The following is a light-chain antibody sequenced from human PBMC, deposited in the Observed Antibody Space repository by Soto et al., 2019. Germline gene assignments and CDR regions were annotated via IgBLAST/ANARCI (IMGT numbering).Light chain of an antibody. CDR3: KHYNSYSPWT. CDR2: DAS. Sequence: DIPMTQSPSTLSASVGDRVTITCRASQSISKWLAWYQQKPGKAPNLLIYDASSLGSGVPSRFSGSGSGTEFTLTISSLQPGDFATYYCKHYNSYSPWTFGQGTKVEI. J-gene: IGKJ1*01. CDR1: QSISKW. V-gene: IGKV1-5*01.